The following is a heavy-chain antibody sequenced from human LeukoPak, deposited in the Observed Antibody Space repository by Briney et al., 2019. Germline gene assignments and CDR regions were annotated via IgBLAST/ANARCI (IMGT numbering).Heavy chain of an antibody. Sequence: GASVEVSCKTSGYTFATYFMHWVRQAPGQGLEWMGYIKPNSGVTNYAQKFRGRVTMTWDTSISTAYIELSGLTSDDTAIYYCARPTYCGSDCYFNFDYWGQGTLDTVSS. CDR3: ARPTYCGSDCYFNFDY. V-gene: IGHV1-2*02. CDR2: IKPNSGVT. J-gene: IGHJ4*02. D-gene: IGHD2-21*02. CDR1: GYTFATYF.